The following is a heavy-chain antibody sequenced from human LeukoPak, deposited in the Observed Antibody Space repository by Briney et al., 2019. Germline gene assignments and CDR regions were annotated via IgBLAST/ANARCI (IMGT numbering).Heavy chain of an antibody. V-gene: IGHV3-23*01. CDR1: GFTFSSYA. Sequence: GGSLRLSCAASGFTFSSYAMSWVRQAPGKGLEWVSAISGSGGSTYYADSVKGRFTISRDNSKNTLYLQMNSLRAEDTAVYYCAKRNKGRNWNDVLNWSDPWGQGTLVTVSS. J-gene: IGHJ5*02. D-gene: IGHD1-1*01. CDR2: ISGSGGST. CDR3: AKRNKGRNWNDVLNWSDP.